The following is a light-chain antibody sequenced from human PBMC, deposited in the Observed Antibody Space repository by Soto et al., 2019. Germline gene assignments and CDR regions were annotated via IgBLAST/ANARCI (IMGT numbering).Light chain of an antibody. CDR1: QDISNY. CDR2: DTS. J-gene: IGKJ1*01. CDR3: QQYAKLPWT. Sequence: DLQMTQSPSSLSASIGDRVTITCQASQDISNYLNWYQQKPGKAPKLLIYDTSNLETGVPSRFRGGGSGTSYVITLSGRQPEDIATYYCQQYAKLPWTFGRGTKVAVK. V-gene: IGKV1-33*01.